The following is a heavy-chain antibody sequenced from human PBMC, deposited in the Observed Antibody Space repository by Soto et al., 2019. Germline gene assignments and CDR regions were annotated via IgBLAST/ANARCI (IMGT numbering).Heavy chain of an antibody. V-gene: IGHV3-30-3*01. CDR3: ARVPSAVGIRPPHKTDY. D-gene: IGHD1-1*01. Sequence: QVQLVESGGGVVQPGRSLRLSCAASGFTFSSYAMHWVRQAPGKGLEWVAVISYDGSNKYYADSVKGRFTISRDNSKNTLYLQMNSLRAEDTAVYYCARVPSAVGIRPPHKTDYWGQGTLVTVSS. CDR2: ISYDGSNK. CDR1: GFTFSSYA. J-gene: IGHJ4*02.